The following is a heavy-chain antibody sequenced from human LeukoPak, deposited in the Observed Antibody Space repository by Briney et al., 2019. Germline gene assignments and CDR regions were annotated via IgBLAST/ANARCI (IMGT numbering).Heavy chain of an antibody. CDR1: GGSISNTNW. J-gene: IGHJ4*02. D-gene: IGHD3-10*01. V-gene: IGHV4-4*02. CDR3: ARESGSGSPLYYFDY. Sequence: SGTLSLTCGVSGGSISNTNWWTWVRQPPGKGLEWIGEVNLQGSTKYNPSLKSRVTISVDTSKNQFSLKVSSVTAADTAVYYCARESGSGSPLYYFDYWGQGTLVTVSS. CDR2: VNLQGST.